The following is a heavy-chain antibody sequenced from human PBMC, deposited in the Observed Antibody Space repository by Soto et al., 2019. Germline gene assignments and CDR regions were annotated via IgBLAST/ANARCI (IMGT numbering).Heavy chain of an antibody. J-gene: IGHJ4*02. D-gene: IGHD5-12*01. CDR3: ARGPRDGYNYDFDY. V-gene: IGHV4-34*01. CDR1: GGSFSGYY. CDR2: INHSGST. Sequence: NPSETLSLTCAVYGGSFSGYYWSWIRQPPGKGLEWIGEINHSGSTNYNPSLKSRVTISVDTSKNQFSLKLSSVTAADTAVYYCARGPRDGYNYDFDYWGQGTLVTVSS.